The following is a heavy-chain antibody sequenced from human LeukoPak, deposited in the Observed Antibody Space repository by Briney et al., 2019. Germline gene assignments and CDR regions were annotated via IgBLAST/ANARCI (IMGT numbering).Heavy chain of an antibody. J-gene: IGHJ6*03. D-gene: IGHD3-3*01. CDR3: ARNHFGEWLLGGLVDYYYMDV. Sequence: SQTLSLTCTVSGGSISSGSYYWSWIRQPAGKGLEWIGRIYTSGSTNYNPSLKSRVTISVDTSKNQFSLKLSSVTAADTAVYYCARNHFGEWLLGGLVDYYYMDVWGKGTTVTVSS. CDR1: GGSISSGSYY. CDR2: IYTSGST. V-gene: IGHV4-61*02.